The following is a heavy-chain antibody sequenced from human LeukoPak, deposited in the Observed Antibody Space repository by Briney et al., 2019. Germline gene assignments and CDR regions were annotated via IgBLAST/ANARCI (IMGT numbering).Heavy chain of an antibody. CDR3: ARGYPWYSGSYGVDY. V-gene: IGHV4-39*07. CDR2: INHSGST. D-gene: IGHD1-26*01. Sequence: PSETLSLTCTVSGGSISSSSYYWGWIRQPPGKGLEWIGEINHSGSTNYNPSLKSRVTISVDTSKNQFSLKLSSVTAADTAVYYCARGYPWYSGSYGVDYWGQGTLVTVSS. J-gene: IGHJ4*02. CDR1: GGSISSSSYY.